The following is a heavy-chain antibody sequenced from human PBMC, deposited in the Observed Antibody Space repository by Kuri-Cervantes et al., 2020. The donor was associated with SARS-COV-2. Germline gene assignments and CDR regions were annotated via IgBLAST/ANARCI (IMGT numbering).Heavy chain of an antibody. J-gene: IGHJ4*02. CDR2: IFSEGRV. V-gene: IGHV4-39*01. CDR3: GRHFAFYVWAENSLPKYVDQ. CDR1: GASIDSNFYSWA. Sequence: GSLRLSCTLSGASIDSNFYSWAWGLVRQSPGKGLEWMGSIFSEGRVHHNPSLRNRVTLSVDTSNNVFSLTLTSVTAADTDMYDCGRHFAFYVWAENSLPKYVDQWCQGTLVTVSS. D-gene: IGHD3-10*02.